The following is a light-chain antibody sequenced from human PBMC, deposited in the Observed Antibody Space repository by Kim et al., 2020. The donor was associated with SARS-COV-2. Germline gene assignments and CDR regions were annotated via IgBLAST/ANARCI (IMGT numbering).Light chain of an antibody. V-gene: IGLV3-19*01. CDR1: ILRRNY. CDR2: DKI. Sequence: GQTVRITCQADILRRNYASWYQQKPGQAPLLVLYDKINRTSRIPDRFSGSSSGNTASLTTTGAQAADEADYYCNSRDRDSTGNLYVFGPGTKVTVL. CDR3: NSRDRDSTGNLYV. J-gene: IGLJ1*01.